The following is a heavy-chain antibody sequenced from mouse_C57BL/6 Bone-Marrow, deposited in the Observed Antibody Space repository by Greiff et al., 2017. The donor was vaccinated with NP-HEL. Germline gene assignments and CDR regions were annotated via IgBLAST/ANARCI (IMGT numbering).Heavy chain of an antibody. D-gene: IGHD1-3*01. CDR1: GFSFNTYA. Sequence: EVQLVESGGGLVQPKGSLKLSCAASGFSFNTYAMNWVRQAPGKGLEWVARIRSKSNNYATYYADSVKDRFTISRDDSESMLYLQMNNLKTEDTAMYHCVRQSGKAWFAYWGQGTLVTVSA. CDR2: IRSKSNNYAT. J-gene: IGHJ3*01. V-gene: IGHV10-1*01. CDR3: VRQSGKAWFAY.